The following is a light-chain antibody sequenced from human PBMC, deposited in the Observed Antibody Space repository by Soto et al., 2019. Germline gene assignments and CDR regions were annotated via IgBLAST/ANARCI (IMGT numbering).Light chain of an antibody. CDR2: DAS. J-gene: IGKJ1*01. Sequence: EIVLTQSPVPLSLSPGEGATLSCKASQSLRIDLAWYQQKPGQVPRLLIYDASSRATGIPGRFTGSGSGTDFTLTISSLEPEDFAVYYCQPRRNWPRTWAFGQGTKVEV. CDR3: QPRRNWPRTWA. V-gene: IGKV3-11*01. CDR1: QSLRID.